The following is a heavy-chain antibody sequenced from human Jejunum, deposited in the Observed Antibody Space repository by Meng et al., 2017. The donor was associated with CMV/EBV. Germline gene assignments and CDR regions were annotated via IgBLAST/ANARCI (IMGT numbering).Heavy chain of an antibody. J-gene: IGHJ4*02. CDR2: VSHDGVTK. D-gene: IGHD2/OR15-2a*01. Sequence: SGFTFTNYALHWVRRAPGKGLDWVALVSHDGVTKQYADSVQGRLTISRDNSQNTVVLQMDSLRGEDTAVYYCAAEYRLLNTPYFEYWGQGTVVTVSS. CDR1: GFTFTNYA. CDR3: AAEYRLLNTPYFEY. V-gene: IGHV3-30-3*01.